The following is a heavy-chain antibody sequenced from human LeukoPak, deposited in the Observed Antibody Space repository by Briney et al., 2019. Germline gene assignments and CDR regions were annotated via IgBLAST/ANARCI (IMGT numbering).Heavy chain of an antibody. J-gene: IGHJ4*02. CDR1: GFTFSSYW. CDR3: ARDEPSPLRGDFFDY. Sequence: PGGSLRHSCAASGFTFSSYWMSWVRQAPGKGLEWVANIKQDGSEKYYVDSVKGRFTISRDNAKNSLYLQMNSLRAEDTAVYYCARDEPSPLRGDFFDYWGQGTLVTVSS. D-gene: IGHD2-21*02. CDR2: IKQDGSEK. V-gene: IGHV3-7*01.